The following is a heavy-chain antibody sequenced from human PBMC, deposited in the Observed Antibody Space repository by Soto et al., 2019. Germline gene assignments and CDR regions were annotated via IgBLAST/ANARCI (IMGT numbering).Heavy chain of an antibody. J-gene: IGHJ6*02. CDR1: GGSLSSFA. CDR3: AREYYDSSGSRSLYYHYYGMDV. D-gene: IGHD3-22*01. V-gene: IGHV1-69*01. CDR2: IMPLFGTA. Sequence: QVQLVQSGAEVKKSGSSVKVSCKASGGSLSSFAISWVRQAPGQGLEWMGGIMPLFGTANYAQKFQGRVTITADESTSTAYMELSSLRSEDTAVYYCAREYYDSSGSRSLYYHYYGMDVWGQGTTVTVSS.